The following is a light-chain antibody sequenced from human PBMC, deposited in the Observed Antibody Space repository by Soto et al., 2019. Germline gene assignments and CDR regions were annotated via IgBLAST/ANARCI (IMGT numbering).Light chain of an antibody. CDR1: SSNVGGNP. J-gene: IGLJ1*01. V-gene: IGLV1-44*01. Sequence: VLTQPPSASGTPGQRVTISCSGSSSNVGGNPVNWYQHVPTTAPKLLIYTNTQRPSGVPDRFSGSKSGTSASLAISGLQSEDEADYYCASWDDSLNGPVFGTGTKATVL. CDR2: TNT. CDR3: ASWDDSLNGPV.